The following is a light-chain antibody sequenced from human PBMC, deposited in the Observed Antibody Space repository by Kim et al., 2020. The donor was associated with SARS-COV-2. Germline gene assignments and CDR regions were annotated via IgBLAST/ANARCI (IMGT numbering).Light chain of an antibody. CDR2: AAS. Sequence: GDRGTITCRARPGIDNFLAWYQQKPGSAPKLLIYAASTLHTGVPSRFSGSGSGTDFTLTISSLQPEDFATNYCQQADNFPPTFGGGTKV. J-gene: IGKJ4*01. V-gene: IGKV1D-12*01. CDR3: QQADNFPPT. CDR1: PGIDNF.